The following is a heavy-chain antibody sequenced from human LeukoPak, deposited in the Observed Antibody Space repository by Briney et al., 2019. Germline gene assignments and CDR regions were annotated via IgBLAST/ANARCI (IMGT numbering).Heavy chain of an antibody. V-gene: IGHV4-59*01. CDR2: FYYSGST. CDR3: ARGFGGTYYTDGLDI. J-gene: IGHJ3*02. D-gene: IGHD1-26*01. CDR1: GGSLTGYF. Sequence: SETLSLTCAVSGGSLTGYFWTWIRQAPGKGLEWIGHFYYSGSTYHNPSLESRVSISIDTSKTQFSLELNSVTAADTAVYYCARGFGGTYYTDGLDIWGQGTLVTVSS.